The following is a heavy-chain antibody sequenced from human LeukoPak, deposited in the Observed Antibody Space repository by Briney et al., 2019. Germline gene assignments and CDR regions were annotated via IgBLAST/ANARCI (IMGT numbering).Heavy chain of an antibody. Sequence: PGGSLRLSCAASGFTFSSYGMHWVRQAPGKGLEWVAVISYDGSNKYYADSVKGRFTISRDNSKNTLYLQMNSLRAEDTAVYYCAKDGTQFEWYYMDVWGKGTTVTVSS. D-gene: IGHD1-1*01. CDR3: AKDGTQFEWYYMDV. CDR2: ISYDGSNK. CDR1: GFTFSSYG. J-gene: IGHJ6*03. V-gene: IGHV3-30*18.